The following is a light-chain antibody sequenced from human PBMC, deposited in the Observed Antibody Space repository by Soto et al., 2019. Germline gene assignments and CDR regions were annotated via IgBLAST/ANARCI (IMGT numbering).Light chain of an antibody. CDR3: QQYDNSPLT. V-gene: IGKV1-5*01. CDR1: QSVRSW. CDR2: DAS. Sequence: DIQMTQSPSTLSASVGDRVTITCRASQSVRSWLAWYQQKPGRAPKFLIYDASSLESGVPSRFSGSGSGTEFTLTISNLQPDDFATYSCQQYDNSPLTLGGGTKVDIK. J-gene: IGKJ4*01.